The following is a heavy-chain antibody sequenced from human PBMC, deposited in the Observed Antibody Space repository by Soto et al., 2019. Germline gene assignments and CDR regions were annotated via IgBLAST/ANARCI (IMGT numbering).Heavy chain of an antibody. Sequence: VDSLRLSYSTSGFTFSSYAMHWVRQAPGKGLEYVSSISTNGGSTHYADSVKGRFTISRDNSKNTQYLQMSSLRADDTAVYYCVKGEYYYDSSGYYPFDYWGQGT. V-gene: IGHV3-64D*06. CDR2: ISTNGGST. CDR3: VKGEYYYDSSGYYPFDY. D-gene: IGHD3-22*01. J-gene: IGHJ4*02. CDR1: GFTFSSYA.